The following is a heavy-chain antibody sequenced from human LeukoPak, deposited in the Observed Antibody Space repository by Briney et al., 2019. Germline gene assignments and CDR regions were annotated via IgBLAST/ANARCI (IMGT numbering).Heavy chain of an antibody. J-gene: IGHJ4*02. V-gene: IGHV3-7*04. CDR1: GFIFSSYW. D-gene: IGHD3-22*01. CDR2: IKQDGSEK. CDR3: ARGRMLYYYDSSGYPFDY. Sequence: GGSLRLSCAASGFIFSSYWMSWVRQAPGKGLEWVANIKQDGSEKYYVDSVKGRFTISRDNAKNSLYLQMNSLRAEDTAVYYCARGRMLYYYDSSGYPFDYWGQGSLVTVSS.